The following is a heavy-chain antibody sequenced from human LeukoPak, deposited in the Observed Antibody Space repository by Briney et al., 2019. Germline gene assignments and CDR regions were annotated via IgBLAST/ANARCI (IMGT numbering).Heavy chain of an antibody. J-gene: IGHJ5*02. Sequence: PGGSLRLSCAAPGFTFSNYWMNWVRQAPGKGLEWVANIKQDGSEKYYVDSVKGRFTISRDNAKNSLYLQMNSLRAEDTAVYYCARDLPITMVRGVKQGWFDPWGQGTLVTVSS. CDR2: IKQDGSEK. CDR1: GFTFSNYW. D-gene: IGHD3-10*01. V-gene: IGHV3-7*03. CDR3: ARDLPITMVRGVKQGWFDP.